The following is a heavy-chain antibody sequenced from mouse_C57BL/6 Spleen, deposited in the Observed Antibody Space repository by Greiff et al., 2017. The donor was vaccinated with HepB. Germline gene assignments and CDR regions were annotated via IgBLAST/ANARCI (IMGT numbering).Heavy chain of an antibody. V-gene: IGHV2-6-1*01. J-gene: IGHJ4*01. Sequence: VMLVESGPGLVAPSQSLSITCTVSGFSLTSYGVHWVRQPPGKGLEWLVVIWSDGSTTYNSALKSSLSISKDNTKSQVFLKMNSLQTDDTAMYYCARHEGGGYYAMDYWGQGTSVTVAS. CDR2: IWSDGST. D-gene: IGHD1-1*02. CDR1: GFSLTSYG. CDR3: ARHEGGGYYAMDY.